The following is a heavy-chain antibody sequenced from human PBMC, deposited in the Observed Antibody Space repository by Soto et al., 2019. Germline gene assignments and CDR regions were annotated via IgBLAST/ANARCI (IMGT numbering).Heavy chain of an antibody. J-gene: IGHJ4*02. Sequence: QVQLVQSGAEVKRPGASVKVSCKASGYTFTTYYMHWVRQAPGQGLEWLGIINPNGGSTPYAQKFRGRVTMTRDTSTGTVYLELSSLRSEDTAVYYCARAGYCSGGTCFHGNCDYWGQGTLVTVSA. CDR2: INPNGGST. D-gene: IGHD2-15*01. V-gene: IGHV1-46*01. CDR3: ARAGYCSGGTCFHGNCDY. CDR1: GYTFTTYY.